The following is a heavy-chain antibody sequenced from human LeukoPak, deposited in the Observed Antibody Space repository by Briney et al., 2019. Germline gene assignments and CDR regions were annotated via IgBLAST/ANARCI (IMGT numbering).Heavy chain of an antibody. CDR3: ARLIDSGYDTRIRWFDP. Sequence: ASVKVSCKASGYTFTSYGISWVRQAPGQGLEWMGWISAYNGNTNYAQKLQGRVTMTTDTSTSTAYMELRSLRSDDTAVYYCARLIDSGYDTRIRWFDPWGQGTLVTVSS. CDR2: ISAYNGNT. CDR1: GYTFTSYG. D-gene: IGHD5-12*01. J-gene: IGHJ5*02. V-gene: IGHV1-18*01.